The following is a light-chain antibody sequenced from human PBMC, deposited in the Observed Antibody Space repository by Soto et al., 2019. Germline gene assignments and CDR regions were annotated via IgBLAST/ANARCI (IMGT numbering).Light chain of an antibody. J-gene: IGKJ2*01. Sequence: EIVLTQSPGTLSLSPGERATRSCRASQSVSSTYLAWYQQKPGQAPRLLIYGASSRATGIPDRFSGSGSGTDFTLTISRLEPEDFAVYYCQQYETFGHGTKVHIK. CDR3: QQYET. CDR1: QSVSSTY. CDR2: GAS. V-gene: IGKV3-20*01.